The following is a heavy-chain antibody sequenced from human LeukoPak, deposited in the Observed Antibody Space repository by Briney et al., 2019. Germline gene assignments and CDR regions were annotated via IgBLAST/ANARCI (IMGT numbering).Heavy chain of an antibody. D-gene: IGHD6-19*01. V-gene: IGHV3-23*01. J-gene: IGHJ4*02. CDR3: ARRRAGTDWSMFDY. CDR1: GLTFNNYA. CDR2: ISGGGGRT. Sequence: PGGSLRLSCAASGLTFNNYAMSWVRQAPGKGLEWVSAISGGGGRTYYADSVKGRFTISRDSSKNTLYLQMNSLRAEDTAVYYCARRRAGTDWSMFDYWGQGTLVTVSS.